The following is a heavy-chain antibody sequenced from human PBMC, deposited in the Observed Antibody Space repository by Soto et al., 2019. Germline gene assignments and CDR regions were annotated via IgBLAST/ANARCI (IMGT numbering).Heavy chain of an antibody. CDR3: ARDSRKVRQGVLMGIS. D-gene: IGHD2-8*01. V-gene: IGHV4-31*03. CDR2: IYYSGST. CDR1: GGSISSGGYY. J-gene: IGHJ1*01. Sequence: PSETLSLTCTVSGGSISSGGYYWSWIRQHPGKGLEWIGYIYYSGSTYYNPSLKSRVTISVDTSKNQFSLKLSSVTAADTAVYYCARDSRKVRQGVLMGISWGQGTLVTVSS.